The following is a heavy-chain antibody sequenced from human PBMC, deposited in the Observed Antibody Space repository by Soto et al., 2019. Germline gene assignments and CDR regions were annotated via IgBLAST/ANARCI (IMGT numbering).Heavy chain of an antibody. D-gene: IGHD2-15*01. J-gene: IGHJ4*02. Sequence: QVQLQQWGAGLLKPSETLSLTCAVYGGSFSGYYWSWIRQPPGKGLEWIGEINHSGSTNYNPSLKSRVTISVDTSKNQFSLKLSSVTAADTAVYYCARASNGGRRYGYWGQGTLVTVSS. CDR2: INHSGST. V-gene: IGHV4-34*01. CDR3: ARASNGGRRYGY. CDR1: GGSFSGYY.